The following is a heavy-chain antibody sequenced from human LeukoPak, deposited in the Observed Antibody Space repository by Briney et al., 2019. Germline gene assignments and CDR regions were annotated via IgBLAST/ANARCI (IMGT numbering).Heavy chain of an antibody. Sequence: KPGASVKVSCKASGYTFTSYDISWVRQAPGQGLEWIGWINPNSGGTNYAQKFQGRVTMTRDTSISTAYMELSRLRSDDTAVYYCARDLSSGWYLGYWGAFDIWGQGTMVTVSS. D-gene: IGHD6-19*01. CDR2: INPNSGGT. CDR1: GYTFTSYD. V-gene: IGHV1-2*02. J-gene: IGHJ3*02. CDR3: ARDLSSGWYLGYWGAFDI.